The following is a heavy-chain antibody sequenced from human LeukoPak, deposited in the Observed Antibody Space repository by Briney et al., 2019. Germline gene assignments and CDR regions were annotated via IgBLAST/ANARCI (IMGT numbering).Heavy chain of an antibody. J-gene: IGHJ6*02. CDR3: ARDHATYYYGMDV. CDR2: IMQDGSGK. CDR1: GFTFSSYW. V-gene: IGHV3-7*01. D-gene: IGHD2-15*01. Sequence: GGSLRLSCAASGFTFSSYWMSRVRQAPGKGLEWVANIMQDGSGKYYADSVKGRFTISRDNARNSLFLQMNSLRAEDTAVYYCARDHATYYYGMDVWGQGTTVTVSS.